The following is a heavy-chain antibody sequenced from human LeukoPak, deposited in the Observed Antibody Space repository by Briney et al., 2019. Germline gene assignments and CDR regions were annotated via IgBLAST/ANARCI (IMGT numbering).Heavy chain of an antibody. Sequence: PAGSLRLSCAASGFTFSSYWMNWVRQAPRKGQELVANIKQDGSEKYYVDSVKGPFTISRDNAKNSLYLQMNSLRAEDTAVYYCATSGYYYYFDYWGQGTLVTVS. D-gene: IGHD3-3*01. CDR1: GFTFSSYW. V-gene: IGHV3-7*02. CDR3: ATSGYYYYFDY. CDR2: IKQDGSEK. J-gene: IGHJ4*02.